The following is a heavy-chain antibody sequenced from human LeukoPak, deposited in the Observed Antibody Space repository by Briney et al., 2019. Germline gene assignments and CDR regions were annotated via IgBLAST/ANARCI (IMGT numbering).Heavy chain of an antibody. D-gene: IGHD3-10*01. CDR2: INPNSGGT. Sequence: RASVKVSCKASGYTLTGYYMHWVRQAPGQGLEWMGWINPNSGGTNYAQKFQGRVTMTKDTSISTAYMELSRLRSDDTAVYYCAVRWFGELYPYYWGQGTLVTVSS. CDR1: GYTLTGYY. V-gene: IGHV1-2*02. J-gene: IGHJ4*02. CDR3: AVRWFGELYPYY.